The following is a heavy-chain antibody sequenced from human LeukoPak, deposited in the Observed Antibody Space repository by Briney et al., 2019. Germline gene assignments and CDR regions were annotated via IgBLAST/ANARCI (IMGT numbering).Heavy chain of an antibody. V-gene: IGHV4-34*01. CDR2: INHSGST. D-gene: IGHD5-18*01. CDR3: ARVSRIQLWLLDY. J-gene: IGHJ4*02. CDR1: GGSFSGYY. Sequence: KPSETLSLTCAVYGGSFSGYYWSWIRQPPGKGLEWIGEINHSGSTNYNPSLKSRVTISVDTSKNQFSLKLSSVTAADTAVYYCARVSRIQLWLLDYWGQGTLVTVSS.